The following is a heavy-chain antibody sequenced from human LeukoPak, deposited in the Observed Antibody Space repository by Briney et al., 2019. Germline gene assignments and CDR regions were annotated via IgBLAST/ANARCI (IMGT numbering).Heavy chain of an antibody. V-gene: IGHV4-39*07. CDR1: GGSISSSSYY. CDR2: IYYSGNT. J-gene: IGHJ4*02. CDR3: ARGDYYDSSGYYR. Sequence: SETLSLTCTVSGGSISSSSYYWGWIRQPPGKGLEWIGTIYYSGNTYYNPSLKSRVTISVDTSKNQFSLKLSSVTAADTAVYYCARGDYYDSSGYYRWGQGTLVTVSS. D-gene: IGHD3-22*01.